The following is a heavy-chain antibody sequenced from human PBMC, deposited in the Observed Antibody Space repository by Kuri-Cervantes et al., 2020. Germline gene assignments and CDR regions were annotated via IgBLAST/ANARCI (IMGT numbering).Heavy chain of an antibody. CDR1: GFTFSSYA. Sequence: LSLTCAASGFTFSSYAMHWVRQAPGKGLEWVAVISYDGSNKYYADSVKGRFTISRDNSKNTLYLQMNSLRAEDTAVYYCARSGVPADGMDVWGQGTTVTVSS. J-gene: IGHJ6*02. D-gene: IGHD2-2*01. V-gene: IGHV3-30*04. CDR3: ARSGVPADGMDV. CDR2: ISYDGSNK.